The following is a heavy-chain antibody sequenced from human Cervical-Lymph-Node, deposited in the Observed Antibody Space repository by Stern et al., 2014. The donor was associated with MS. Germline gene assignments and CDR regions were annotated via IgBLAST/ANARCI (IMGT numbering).Heavy chain of an antibody. CDR1: GFTVNSHY. Sequence: EVQLVESGGNLVQPGGSLRLSCAVSGFTVNSHYMSWVRQAPGKGLEWVSVMNRGGFTYYADSVKGRFTVSRDNSKNTLYLQMNSLRAEDSAVYYCVRDSPVTSPDRFYFGMDVWGQGATVTVS. V-gene: IGHV3-66*01. CDR3: VRDSPVTSPDRFYFGMDV. J-gene: IGHJ6*02. D-gene: IGHD4-17*01. CDR2: MNRGGFT.